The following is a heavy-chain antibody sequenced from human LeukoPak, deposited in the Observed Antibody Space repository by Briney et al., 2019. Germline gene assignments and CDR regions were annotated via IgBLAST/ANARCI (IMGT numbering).Heavy chain of an antibody. CDR2: IYTSGST. D-gene: IGHD1-26*01. CDR3: ARGPLVGAIDY. V-gene: IGHV4-61*02. J-gene: IGHJ4*02. CDR1: GGSISSGSYY. Sequence: SETLSLTCTVSGGSISSGSYYWSWIRQPAGKGLEWIGRIYTSGSTNYNPSLKSRVTISVDTSKNQFSLKLSSVTAADTAVYYCARGPLVGAIDYWGQGTLVTVSS.